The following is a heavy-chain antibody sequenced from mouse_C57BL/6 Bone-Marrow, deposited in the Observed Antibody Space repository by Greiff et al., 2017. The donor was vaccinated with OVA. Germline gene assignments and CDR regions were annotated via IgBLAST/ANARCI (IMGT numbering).Heavy chain of an antibody. D-gene: IGHD2-3*01. V-gene: IGHV10-1*01. CDR3: VRHDVYWYFDV. CDR2: IRSKSNNYAT. Sequence: GGGLVQPKGSLTLSCAASGFRFNTYAMNWVRQAPGKGLEWVARIRSKSNNYATYYADSVKDRFTISRDDSDSMLYLQMNNLKTEDTAMCYCVRHDVYWYFDVWGTGTTVTVSS. CDR1: GFRFNTYA. J-gene: IGHJ1*03.